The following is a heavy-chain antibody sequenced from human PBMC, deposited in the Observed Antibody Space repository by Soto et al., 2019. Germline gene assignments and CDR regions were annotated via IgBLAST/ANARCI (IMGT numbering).Heavy chain of an antibody. CDR1: VTPWAKKSG. CDR3: ARQKVSRFYGEVDFFDY. Sequence: QVQLQESGPGLVKPPRTLSPPAAALVTPWAKKSGGGWFAHPPGKGLEGIGEVTRGGSTNYNPSLKSRVTISIDTSNKHLSLHLSSVTAADTAVYYCARQKVSRFYGEVDFFDYWGLGTLVTVSS. J-gene: IGHJ4*02. CDR2: VTRGGST. D-gene: IGHD4-17*01. V-gene: IGHV4-4*03.